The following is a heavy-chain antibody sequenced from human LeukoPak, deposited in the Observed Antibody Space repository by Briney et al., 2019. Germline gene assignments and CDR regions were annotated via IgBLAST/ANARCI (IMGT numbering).Heavy chain of an antibody. V-gene: IGHV3-30*04. CDR1: GFTFSSYA. D-gene: IGHD5-18*01. CDR2: ISYDGSNK. CDR3: AKGMWIQLWSQVDY. J-gene: IGHJ4*02. Sequence: PGRSLRLSCAASGFTFSSYAMHWVRQAPGKGLEWVAVISYDGSNKYYADSVKGRFTISRDNSKNTLYLQMNSLRAEDTAVYYCAKGMWIQLWSQVDYWGQGTLVTVSS.